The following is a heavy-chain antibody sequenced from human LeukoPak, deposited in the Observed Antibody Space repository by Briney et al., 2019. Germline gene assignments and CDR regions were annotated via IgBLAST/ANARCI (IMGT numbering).Heavy chain of an antibody. CDR1: GGTFSSYA. Sequence: ASVKVSCKASGGTFSSYAISWVRQAPGQGLEWMGRIIPIFGTANYAQKFQGRVTITTDESTSTAYMELSSLRSEDTAVYYCAASSGRLRYWYFDLWGRGTLVTVSS. D-gene: IGHD6-19*01. CDR3: AASSGRLRYWYFDL. J-gene: IGHJ2*01. CDR2: IIPIFGTA. V-gene: IGHV1-69*05.